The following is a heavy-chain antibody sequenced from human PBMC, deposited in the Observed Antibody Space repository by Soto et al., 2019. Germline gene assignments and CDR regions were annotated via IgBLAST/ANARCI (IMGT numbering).Heavy chain of an antibody. V-gene: IGHV3-30*18. CDR2: ISYDGSNK. Sequence: PGGSLRLSCAASGFTFNSYGMHWVRQAPGKGLEWVTVISYDGSNKYYEDSVKGRFTISRDNSKNTLYLQMNSLRAEDTAVYYCAKGGPYGDYLSDYFDYWGQGTLVTVSS. J-gene: IGHJ4*02. CDR3: AKGGPYGDYLSDYFDY. D-gene: IGHD4-17*01. CDR1: GFTFNSYG.